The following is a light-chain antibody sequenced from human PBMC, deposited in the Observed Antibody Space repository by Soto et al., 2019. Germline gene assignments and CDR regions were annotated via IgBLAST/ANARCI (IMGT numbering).Light chain of an antibody. J-gene: IGKJ2*01. CDR1: QSINGY. Sequence: DIPMTQSPSSLSASVGDRVTITCRARQSINGYLSWYQHKPGKAPKLLIYAASTLQSGVPSRFNGSRSGTDVTLTISSLQPEDFATYYCQQSYRPPYTFGQGTKLEIK. CDR2: AAS. CDR3: QQSYRPPYT. V-gene: IGKV1-39*01.